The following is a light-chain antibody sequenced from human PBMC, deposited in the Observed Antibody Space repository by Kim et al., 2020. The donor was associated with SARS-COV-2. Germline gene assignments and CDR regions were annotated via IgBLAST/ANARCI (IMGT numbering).Light chain of an antibody. CDR2: DVS. Sequence: QSITISCTGTSSDVGGYNYVSWYQQHPGKAPKLMIYDVSNRPSGVSNRFSGSNSGNTASLTISGLQAEDEADYYCSSYTSSSTLVVFGGGTQLTVL. CDR1: SSDVGGYNY. V-gene: IGLV2-14*03. CDR3: SSYTSSSTLVV. J-gene: IGLJ2*01.